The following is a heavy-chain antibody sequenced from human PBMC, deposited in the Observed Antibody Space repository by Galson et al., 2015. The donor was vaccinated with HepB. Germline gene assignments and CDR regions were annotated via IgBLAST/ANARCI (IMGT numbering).Heavy chain of an antibody. Sequence: ETLSLTCTVSGGSISSYYWSWIRQPAGKGLEWVGRIYTSGSTNYNPSLKSRVTMSVDTSKNQFSLKLSSVTAADTAVYYCACSLYSSGWSPGYWGQGTLVTVSS. J-gene: IGHJ4*02. CDR1: GGSISSYY. D-gene: IGHD6-19*01. V-gene: IGHV4-4*07. CDR3: ACSLYSSGWSPGY. CDR2: IYTSGST.